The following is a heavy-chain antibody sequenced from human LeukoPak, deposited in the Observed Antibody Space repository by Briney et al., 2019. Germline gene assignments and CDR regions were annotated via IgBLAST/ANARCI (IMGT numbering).Heavy chain of an antibody. D-gene: IGHD3-22*01. Sequence: ASVKVSCKASGYTFTSYGISWVRQAPGQGHEWVGWISAYNGNTNYAQKLQGRVTMTTDTSTSTAYMELSSLRSEDTAVYYCARDPGYYDSSGYPAHYFDYWGQGTLVTVSS. J-gene: IGHJ4*02. CDR3: ARDPGYYDSSGYPAHYFDY. V-gene: IGHV1-18*01. CDR1: GYTFTSYG. CDR2: ISAYNGNT.